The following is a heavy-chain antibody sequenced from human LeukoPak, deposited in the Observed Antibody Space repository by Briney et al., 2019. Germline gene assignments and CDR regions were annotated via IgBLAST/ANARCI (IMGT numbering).Heavy chain of an antibody. V-gene: IGHV4-59*08. D-gene: IGHD4-17*01. CDR1: GGSISSYY. CDR2: IYYSGST. Sequence: PETLSLTCTVSGGSISSYYWSWIRQPPGKGLEWIGYIYYSGSTNYNPSLKSRVTISVDTSKNQFSLKLSSVTAADTAVYYCARLGLDYGDYVSDYWGQGTLVTVSS. CDR3: ARLGLDYGDYVSDY. J-gene: IGHJ4*02.